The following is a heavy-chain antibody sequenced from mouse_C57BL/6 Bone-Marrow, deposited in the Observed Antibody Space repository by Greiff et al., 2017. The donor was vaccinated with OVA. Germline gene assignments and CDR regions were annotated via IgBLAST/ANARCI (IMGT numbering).Heavy chain of an antibody. CDR1: GYSITSGYY. CDR2: ISYDGSN. CDR3: ARPYSNYWYFDV. J-gene: IGHJ1*03. Sequence: VQLQQSGPGLVKPSQSLSLTCSVTGYSITSGYYWNWIRQFPGNKLEWMGYISYDGSNNYNPSLKNRISITRDTSKNQFFLKWNSVTTEDTATYYCARPYSNYWYFDVWGTGTTVTVSS. V-gene: IGHV3-6*01. D-gene: IGHD2-5*01.